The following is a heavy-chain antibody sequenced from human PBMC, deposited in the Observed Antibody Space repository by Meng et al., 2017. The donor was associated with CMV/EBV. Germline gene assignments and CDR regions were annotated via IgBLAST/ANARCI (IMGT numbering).Heavy chain of an antibody. CDR2: INHSGST. V-gene: IGHV4-34*01. J-gene: IGHJ5*02. CDR3: GRGGNWFDP. Sequence: VRLEQWGAGLLMPSETLSLTFAVYGGSFSGYYSGRIRQPPGKGLEWIGEINHSGSTNYHPSLKSRVTISVDTPKNQCSLPLSSVTAADTAVYYCGRGGNWFDPWGQGTLVTVSS. CDR1: GGSFSGYY.